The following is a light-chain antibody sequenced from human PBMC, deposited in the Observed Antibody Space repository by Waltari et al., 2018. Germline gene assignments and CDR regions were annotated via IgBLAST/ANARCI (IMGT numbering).Light chain of an antibody. Sequence: QSALTQPASVSGSPGQSITISCTGTSSHVGGYNYVSWYQQHPGKAPKLMIYDVSKRPSGVSNRFSGSKSGNTASLTISGLQAEDEADYYCSSYTSSSTYVFGTGTKVTVL. CDR2: DVS. CDR1: SSHVGGYNY. CDR3: SSYTSSSTYV. J-gene: IGLJ1*01. V-gene: IGLV2-14*01.